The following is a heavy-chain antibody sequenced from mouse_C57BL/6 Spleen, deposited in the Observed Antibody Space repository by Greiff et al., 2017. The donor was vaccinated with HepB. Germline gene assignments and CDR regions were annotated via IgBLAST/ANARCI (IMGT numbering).Heavy chain of an antibody. CDR3: ARGRGSSYGFAY. V-gene: IGHV1-64*01. Sequence: VQLQQPGAELVKPGASVKLSCKASGYTFTSYWMHWVKQRPGQGLEWIGMIHPNSGSTNYNEKFKSKATLTVDKSSSTAYMQLSSLTSEDSAVYYCARGRGSSYGFAYWGQGTLVTVSA. CDR1: GYTFTSYW. D-gene: IGHD1-1*01. CDR2: IHPNSGST. J-gene: IGHJ3*01.